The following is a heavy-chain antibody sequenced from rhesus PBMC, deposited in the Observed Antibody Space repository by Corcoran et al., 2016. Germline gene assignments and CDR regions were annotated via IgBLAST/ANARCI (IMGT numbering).Heavy chain of an antibody. D-gene: IGHD6-31*01. Sequence: QVQLVQSGAEIKQPGASVKLSCKASGYTFTSYYMHWVRQAPGQGLEWIGMSSPYNGNKGYAHNFQGRGTITTGTYTSTGYMELSSLRSEDTAVYYCTRGAAAGTHLDYWGQGVLVTVSS. CDR3: TRGAAAGTHLDY. J-gene: IGHJ4*01. CDR1: GYTFTSYY. V-gene: IGHV1-1*01. CDR2: SSPYNGNK.